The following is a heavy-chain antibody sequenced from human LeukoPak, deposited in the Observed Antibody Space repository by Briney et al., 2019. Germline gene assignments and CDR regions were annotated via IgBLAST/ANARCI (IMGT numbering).Heavy chain of an antibody. CDR2: FDPEDGET. J-gene: IGHJ4*02. V-gene: IGHV1-24*01. CDR1: GYTLTELS. Sequence: ASVKVSCKVSGYTLTELSMHWVRQAPGKGLEWMGGFDPEDGETIYAQKFQGRGTMTEDTSTDTAYMELSSLRSEDTAVYYCATGIAVAGTPFDYWGQGTLVTVSS. D-gene: IGHD6-19*01. CDR3: ATGIAVAGTPFDY.